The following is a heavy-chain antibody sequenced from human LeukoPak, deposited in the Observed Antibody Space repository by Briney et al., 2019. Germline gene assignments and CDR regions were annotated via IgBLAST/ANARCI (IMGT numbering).Heavy chain of an antibody. CDR1: GYTFSDYY. V-gene: IGHV1-2*02. J-gene: IGHJ4*02. CDR2: IKSDSGGT. D-gene: IGHD5-12*01. CDR3: ARGRTTSRGGGHSATYGGY. Sequence: ASVMVSCKASGYTFSDYYIHWVRQAPGQGLQWMGYIKSDSGGTNYAHTFQGRVTLTRDTSISTAYMELTTLTSGDTAVYYCARGRTTSRGGGHSATYGGYWGQGTLVTGSS.